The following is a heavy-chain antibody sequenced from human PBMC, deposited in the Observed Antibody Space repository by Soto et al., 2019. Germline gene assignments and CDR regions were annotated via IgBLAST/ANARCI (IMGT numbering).Heavy chain of an antibody. CDR3: AREEDSSGLDY. Sequence: SETLSLTCSVSGGSINNYYCSWIRQPPGKGLEWIGYIYYSGSPNYNPSLKSRATISVDTSKNQFSLNLSSVTAADTAVYYCAREEDSSGLDYWGQGTLVTV. CDR2: IYYSGSP. CDR1: GGSINNYY. V-gene: IGHV4-59*01. J-gene: IGHJ4*02. D-gene: IGHD6-19*01.